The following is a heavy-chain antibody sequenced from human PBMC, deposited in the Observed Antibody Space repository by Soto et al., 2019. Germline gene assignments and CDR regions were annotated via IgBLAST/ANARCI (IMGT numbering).Heavy chain of an antibody. CDR2: IFPGGST. Sequence: PSETLSLTCTVSGGSLSDAYWSWIRQPAGKGLECIGRIFPGGSTNFNPPLKSRVTLSVDTSKNQFSLRLTSVTAADTAIYYCAREAPWGTTQFDYWGHGTLVTVSS. J-gene: IGHJ4*01. CDR1: GGSLSDAY. CDR3: AREAPWGTTQFDY. V-gene: IGHV4-4*07. D-gene: IGHD7-27*01.